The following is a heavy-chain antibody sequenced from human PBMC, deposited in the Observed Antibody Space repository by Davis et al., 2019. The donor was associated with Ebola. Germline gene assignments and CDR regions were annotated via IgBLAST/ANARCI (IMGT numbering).Heavy chain of an antibody. D-gene: IGHD2-8*02. CDR3: ARHQNVWYYFDY. CDR1: GGTFDTYA. Sequence: AASVKVSCKASGGTFDTYAVNWVRQAPGQGLEWMGAIIPIFGKAHYAPKFQGRATIMADEATSTAYMELSSLRSEDTAVYYCARHQNVWYYFDYWGQGTLVTVSS. J-gene: IGHJ4*02. V-gene: IGHV1-69*13. CDR2: IIPIFGKA.